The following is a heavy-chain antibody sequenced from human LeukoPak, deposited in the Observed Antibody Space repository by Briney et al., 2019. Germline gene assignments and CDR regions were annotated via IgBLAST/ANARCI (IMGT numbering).Heavy chain of an antibody. CDR3: VRERDGYNQPWAY. J-gene: IGHJ4*02. Sequence: PGGSLRLSCSASGFTFSSYAMHWVRQAPGKGLEYVSGISSNGGSTYYADSVKGRFTISRDNSKNTLYLQMSSLRADDTAVYYCVRERDGYNQPWAYWGQGTLVTVSS. CDR1: GFTFSSYA. D-gene: IGHD5-24*01. CDR2: ISSNGGST. V-gene: IGHV3-64D*09.